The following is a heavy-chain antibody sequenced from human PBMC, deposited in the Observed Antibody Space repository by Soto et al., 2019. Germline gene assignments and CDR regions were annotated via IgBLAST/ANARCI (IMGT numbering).Heavy chain of an antibody. CDR1: GGTFSSYA. CDR2: IIPIFGTA. D-gene: IGHD3-10*01. J-gene: IGHJ4*02. CDR3: AGEGSAWAVKYYFDY. Sequence: QVQLVQSGAEVKKPGSSVKVSCKASGGTFSSYAISWVRQAPGQGLEWMGGIIPIFGTANYAQKFQGRITMTAAESTSTAYMELSSLRSEDTAVYYCAGEGSAWAVKYYFDYWGQGTLVTVSS. V-gene: IGHV1-69*12.